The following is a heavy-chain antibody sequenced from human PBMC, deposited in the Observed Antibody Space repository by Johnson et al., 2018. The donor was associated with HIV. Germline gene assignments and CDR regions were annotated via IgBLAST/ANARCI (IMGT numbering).Heavy chain of an antibody. J-gene: IGHJ3*01. Sequence: VQLVESGGGVVQPGGSLRLSCVVSGFTFSSNGMHWVRQAPGKGLEWVAFIRFDGSSKYYGDSVKGRFSISRDNSKNTLYLQMNSLRAEDTAVYYCAKDRAQGTMVTVSS. CDR2: IRFDGSSK. CDR1: GFTFSSNG. CDR3: AKD. V-gene: IGHV3-30*02.